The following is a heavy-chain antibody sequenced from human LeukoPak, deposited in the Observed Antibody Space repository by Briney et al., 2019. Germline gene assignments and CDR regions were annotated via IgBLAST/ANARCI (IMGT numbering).Heavy chain of an antibody. CDR1: GGSISIYY. V-gene: IGHV4-59*01. J-gene: IGHJ4*02. Sequence: SETLSLTCTVSGGSISIYYWSWIRQPPGKVLEWIGYIYNGGSTNYNPSLRNRVTISVDTSKNQFSLKLSSVTAADTAIYYCARDRELGYWGQGTLVTVSS. CDR2: IYNGGST. D-gene: IGHD1-26*01. CDR3: ARDRELGY.